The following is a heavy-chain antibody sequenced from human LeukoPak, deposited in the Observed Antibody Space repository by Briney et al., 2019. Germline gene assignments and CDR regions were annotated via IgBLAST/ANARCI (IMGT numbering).Heavy chain of an antibody. CDR1: GFTFSSYA. CDR3: AKRGLDY. J-gene: IGHJ4*02. Sequence: PGGSLRLSCAASGFTFSSYAMSWVRQASGKGLEWVSAISGSGGSTYYADSVKGRFTISRDNFNNTLYLQMNSLTAEDSAIYYCAKRGLDYWGQGTLVTVSS. V-gene: IGHV3-23*01. CDR2: ISGSGGST.